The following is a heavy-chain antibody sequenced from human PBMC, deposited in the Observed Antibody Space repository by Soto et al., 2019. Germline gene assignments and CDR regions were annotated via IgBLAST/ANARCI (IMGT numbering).Heavy chain of an antibody. CDR3: ARSLRYSGYDFLGSFWFDP. CDR2: ISSSSSYT. D-gene: IGHD5-12*01. V-gene: IGHV3-11*06. Sequence: PGGSLRLSCAASGFTFSDYYMSWIRQAPGKGLEWVSYISSSSSYTNYADSVKGRFTISRDNAKNSLYLQMNSLRAEDTAVYYCARSLRYSGYDFLGSFWFDPWGQGTLVTVSS. CDR1: GFTFSDYY. J-gene: IGHJ5*02.